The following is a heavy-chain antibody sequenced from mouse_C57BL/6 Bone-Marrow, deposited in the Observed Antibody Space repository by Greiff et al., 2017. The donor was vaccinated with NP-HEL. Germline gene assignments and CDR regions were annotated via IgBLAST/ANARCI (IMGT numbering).Heavy chain of an antibody. Sequence: EVKLMESGGGLVQPGGSMKLSCVASGFTFSNYWMNWVRQSPEKGLEWVAQIRLKSDNYATHYAESVKGRFTISRDDSKSSVYLQMNNLRAEDTGIYYCTSLLLRYEAMDYWGQGTSVTVSS. V-gene: IGHV6-3*01. CDR1: GFTFSNYW. CDR3: TSLLLRYEAMDY. J-gene: IGHJ4*01. D-gene: IGHD1-1*01. CDR2: IRLKSDNYAT.